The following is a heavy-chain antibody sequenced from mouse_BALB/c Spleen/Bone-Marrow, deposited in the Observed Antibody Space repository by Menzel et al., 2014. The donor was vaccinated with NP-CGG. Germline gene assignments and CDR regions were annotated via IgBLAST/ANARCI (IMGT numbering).Heavy chain of an antibody. Sequence: EVMLVESGTVLARPGASVKMSCKASGYSFTSYWMHWVKQRPGQGLEWIGAIYPGNSDTSYNQKFKGKAKLTAVTSASTAYMDLSSLTNEDSAVYYCTRYYYAYDAWFAYWGQGTLVTVSA. J-gene: IGHJ3*01. V-gene: IGHV1-5*01. D-gene: IGHD1-2*01. CDR3: TRYYYAYDAWFAY. CDR2: IYPGNSDT. CDR1: GYSFTSYW.